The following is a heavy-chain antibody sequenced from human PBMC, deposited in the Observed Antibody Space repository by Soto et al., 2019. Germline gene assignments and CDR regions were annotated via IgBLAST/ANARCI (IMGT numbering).Heavy chain of an antibody. D-gene: IGHD3-22*01. J-gene: IGHJ4*02. CDR2: ISWNSGSI. CDR3: AKGGAYYYDSSGYYGFDY. V-gene: IGHV3-9*01. CDR1: GFTFDDYA. Sequence: GGSLRLSCAASGFTFDDYAMHWVRQAPGKGLEWVSGISWNSGSIGYADSVKGRFTISRDNAKNSLYLQMNSLRAEDTALYYCAKGGAYYYDSSGYYGFDYWGQGTLVTVS.